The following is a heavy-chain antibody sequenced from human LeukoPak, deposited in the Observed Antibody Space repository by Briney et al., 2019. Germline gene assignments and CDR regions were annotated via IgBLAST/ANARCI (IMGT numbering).Heavy chain of an antibody. J-gene: IGHJ6*03. CDR1: GGSIRSNY. CDR2: TYYSGST. Sequence: SETLSLTCTVSGGSIRSNYWSWIRQPPGKGLEWIGYTYYSGSTNYNPSLKSRVRISVDTSKNQFSLKLSSVTAADTAVYYCARTYYGSGSLYYYYYYMDVWGKGTTVTVSS. D-gene: IGHD3-10*01. CDR3: ARTYYGSGSLYYYYYYMDV. V-gene: IGHV4-59*01.